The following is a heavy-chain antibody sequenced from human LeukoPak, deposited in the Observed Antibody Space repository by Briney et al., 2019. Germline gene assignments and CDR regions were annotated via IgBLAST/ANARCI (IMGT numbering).Heavy chain of an antibody. CDR3: ALCSLRYSSGWYVFDY. J-gene: IGHJ4*02. D-gene: IGHD6-19*01. CDR1: GFTFSSYW. V-gene: IGHV3-74*01. CDR2: INSEGSST. Sequence: GGSLRLSCAASGFTFSSYWMHWVRQAPGKGLVWVSRINSEGSSTSYADSVKGRFTISRDNAKNTLYLQMNSLRADDTAVYYCALCSLRYSSGWYVFDYWGQGTLVTVSS.